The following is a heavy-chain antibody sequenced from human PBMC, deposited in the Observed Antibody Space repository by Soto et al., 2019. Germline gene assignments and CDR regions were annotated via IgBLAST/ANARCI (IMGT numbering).Heavy chain of an antibody. Sequence: QVQLQESGPGLVKPSETLSLTCTVSGGSISSYYWSWIRQPPGKGLEWIGYIYYSGSTNYNPSLKSRVTISVDTSKNQFSLKLSSVTAADTAVYYCARIGAGGYDYVTGIDYWGQGTPVTVSS. CDR2: IYYSGST. V-gene: IGHV4-59*08. J-gene: IGHJ4*02. D-gene: IGHD5-12*01. CDR1: GGSISSYY. CDR3: ARIGAGGYDYVTGIDY.